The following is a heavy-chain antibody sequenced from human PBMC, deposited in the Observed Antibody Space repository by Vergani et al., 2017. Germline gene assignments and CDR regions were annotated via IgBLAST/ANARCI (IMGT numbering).Heavy chain of an antibody. D-gene: IGHD3-16*01. Sequence: QLQLQESGPGLVKPSETLPLICTVSGGSINPSSSFWGWIRQSPGKGLEWIGSINYVGRTYYIPSLQSRATVFVDTSKNQFSLRLTTLTAADTAVYYCARXFWVSQGVGAFETWGRGTEVSVSS. CDR2: INYVGRT. J-gene: IGHJ3*02. CDR3: ARXFWVSQGVGAFET. V-gene: IGHV4-39*01. CDR1: GGSINPSSSF.